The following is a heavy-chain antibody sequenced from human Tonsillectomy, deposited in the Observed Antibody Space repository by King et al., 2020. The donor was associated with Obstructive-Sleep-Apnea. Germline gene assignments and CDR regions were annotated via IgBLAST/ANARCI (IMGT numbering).Heavy chain of an antibody. J-gene: IGHJ5*01. CDR3: TRGAWLEPCDS. CDR1: GFTFSNYD. D-gene: IGHD6-19*01. Sequence: VQLVESGGGLVQPGGSLRLSCAASGFTFSNYDMHWVRQATGEGLEWVSAIGVGVDTYYLGSVKGRLPISKENAQKSLYLQMKRLGVGDTAGYYCTRGAWLEPCDSWGQGTLVTVSS. CDR2: IGVGVDT. V-gene: IGHV3-13*04.